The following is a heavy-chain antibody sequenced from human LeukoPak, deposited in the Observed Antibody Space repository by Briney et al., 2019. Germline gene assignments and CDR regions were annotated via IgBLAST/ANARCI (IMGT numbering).Heavy chain of an antibody. CDR1: GGSISSSSYY. CDR3: ARGNCSGGSCYWVPYNWFDP. V-gene: IGHV4-39*07. Sequence: SETLSLTCTVSGGSISSSSYYWGWIRQPPGKGLEWIGSIYYSGSTYYNPSLKSRVTISVDTSKNQSSLKLSSVTAADTAVYYCARGNCSGGSCYWVPYNWFDPWGQGTLVTVSS. J-gene: IGHJ5*02. CDR2: IYYSGST. D-gene: IGHD2-15*01.